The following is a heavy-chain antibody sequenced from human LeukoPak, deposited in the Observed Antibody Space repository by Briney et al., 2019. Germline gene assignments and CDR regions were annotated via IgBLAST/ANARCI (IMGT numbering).Heavy chain of an antibody. CDR1: GYTFTSYD. D-gene: IGHD6-6*01. J-gene: IGHJ5*02. V-gene: IGHV1-8*02. Sequence: ASVKVSCKTSGYTFTSYDINWVRQATGQGLEWMGWMNPNSGNTGYAQKFQGRVTMTRNTSISTAYMDLSSLTSEDTAVYYCAIGKLASRRGSWFDPWGQGPLVTVSS. CDR3: AIGKLASRRGSWFDP. CDR2: MNPNSGNT.